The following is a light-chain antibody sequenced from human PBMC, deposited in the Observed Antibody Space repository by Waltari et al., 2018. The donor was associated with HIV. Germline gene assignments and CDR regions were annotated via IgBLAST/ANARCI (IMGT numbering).Light chain of an antibody. Sequence: QSVLTQPPSASGTPGQRGTISCSGSSSNIENDNVYWYQQLTGAAPRLLIYKDTQRPAGVPDRFTGSKSGTSASLASGGLRSEDEADYYCVGWDSRLSGYVFGSGTKVTVL. CDR1: SSNIENDN. CDR2: KDT. V-gene: IGLV1-47*01. J-gene: IGLJ1*01. CDR3: VGWDSRLSGYV.